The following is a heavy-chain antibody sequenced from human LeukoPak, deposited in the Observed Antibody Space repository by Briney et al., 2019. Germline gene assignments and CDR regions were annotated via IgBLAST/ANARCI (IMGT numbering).Heavy chain of an antibody. D-gene: IGHD3-22*01. CDR3: ARGSHYYLNWFDP. J-gene: IGHJ5*02. V-gene: IGHV4-59*01. CDR2: IYYSRST. CDR1: GGPFSSYY. Sequence: KPSETLSLTCAVYGGPFSSYYGSWIRQPPGKGLEWIGYIYYSRSTNYNPSIQSRVTISVDPSKTEFSLKLSSVPAADTAVYYCARGSHYYLNWFDPWGQGTLVTVSS.